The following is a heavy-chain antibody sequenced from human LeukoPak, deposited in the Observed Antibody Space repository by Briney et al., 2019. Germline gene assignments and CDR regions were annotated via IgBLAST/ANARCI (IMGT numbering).Heavy chain of an antibody. V-gene: IGHV3-33*01. CDR1: GFTFSSYG. CDR2: IWYDGSNK. Sequence: PGGSLRLSCAASGFTFSSYGMHWVRQAPGKGLEWVAVIWYDGSNKYYADSVKGRFTISRDNSKNTLYLQVNSLRAEDTAVYYCAREYGGNSMNYWGQGTLVTVSS. D-gene: IGHD4-23*01. CDR3: AREYGGNSMNY. J-gene: IGHJ4*02.